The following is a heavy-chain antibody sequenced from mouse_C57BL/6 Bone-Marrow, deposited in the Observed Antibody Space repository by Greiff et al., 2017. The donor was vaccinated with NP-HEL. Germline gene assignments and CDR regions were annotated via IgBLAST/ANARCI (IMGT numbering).Heavy chain of an antibody. V-gene: IGHV1-54*01. J-gene: IGHJ4*01. Sequence: QVQLQQSGAELVRPGTSVKVSCKASGYAFTNYLIEWVKQRPGQGLEWIGVINPGSGGTNYNEKFKGKATLTADKSSSTAYMQLSSLTSEDSAVYFCARRPRAYYSNCGAMDYWGQGTSVTVSS. D-gene: IGHD2-5*01. CDR3: ARRPRAYYSNCGAMDY. CDR1: GYAFTNYL. CDR2: INPGSGGT.